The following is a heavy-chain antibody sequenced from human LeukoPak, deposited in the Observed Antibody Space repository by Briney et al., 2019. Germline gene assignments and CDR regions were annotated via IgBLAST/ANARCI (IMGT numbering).Heavy chain of an antibody. CDR2: IIPIFGTA. D-gene: IGHD2-8*01. Sequence: SVKVSCKASGGTFSSYAISWVRQAPGQGLEWMGGIIPIFGTANYAQKFQGRVTITADESTSTAYMELSSLRSEDTAVYYYAAHCTNGVCYEYYYYGMDVWGQGTTVTVSS. J-gene: IGHJ6*02. V-gene: IGHV1-69*13. CDR3: AAHCTNGVCYEYYYYGMDV. CDR1: GGTFSSYA.